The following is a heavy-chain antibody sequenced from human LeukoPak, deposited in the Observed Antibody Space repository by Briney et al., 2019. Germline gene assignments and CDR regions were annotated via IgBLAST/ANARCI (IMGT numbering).Heavy chain of an antibody. CDR2: IYSSGST. V-gene: IGHV4-4*07. D-gene: IGHD1-1*01. CDR3: ARGGYTIFDY. CDR1: VGSIINYY. Sequence: SETLSLTCTVSVGSIINYYWSWIRQPAGKGLEFIGRIYSSGSTNYNPSLKSRVTMSVDTSKNQFSLRLSSVTAADSAMYYCARGGYTIFDYWGQGTLVTVSS. J-gene: IGHJ4*02.